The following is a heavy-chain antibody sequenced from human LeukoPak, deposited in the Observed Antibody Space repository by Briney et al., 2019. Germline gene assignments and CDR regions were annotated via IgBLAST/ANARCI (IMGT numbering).Heavy chain of an antibody. CDR3: AREGSGYPY. Sequence: ASVKVSCKASGYTFTGYYMHWVRQAPGQGLEWMGWINPNSGATNYAQKFQGRVTMTRDTSISTAYMEVSRLRSDDAAVFYCAREGSGYPYWGQGTLVTVSS. CDR2: INPNSGAT. V-gene: IGHV1-2*02. CDR1: GYTFTGYY. D-gene: IGHD3-22*01. J-gene: IGHJ4*02.